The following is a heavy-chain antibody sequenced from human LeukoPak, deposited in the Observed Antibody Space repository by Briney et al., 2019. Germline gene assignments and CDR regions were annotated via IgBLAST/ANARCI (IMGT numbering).Heavy chain of an antibody. V-gene: IGHV3-7*01. CDR2: IKQDGSEK. CDR3: ARVSNGFSGWYASDI. J-gene: IGHJ3*02. Sequence: GGSLRLSCAASGFTFSSYWMSWVRQAPGKGLEWVANIKQDGSEKYYVDSVKGRFTISRDNAKNSLYLQMNSLRAEDTAVYYCARVSNGFSGWYASDIWGQGTMVTVSS. CDR1: GFTFSSYW. D-gene: IGHD6-19*01.